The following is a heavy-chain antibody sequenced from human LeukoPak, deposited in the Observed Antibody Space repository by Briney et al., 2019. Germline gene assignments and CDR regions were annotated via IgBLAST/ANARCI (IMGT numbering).Heavy chain of an antibody. CDR1: GFTFSSYW. CDR2: INSDGSST. J-gene: IGHJ4*02. Sequence: GGSLRLSCAASGFTFSSYWMHWVRQAPGKGLVWVSRINSDGSSTSYADSVKGRFTVSRDDSKNTLYLQMSSLRAEDTAVYYCAKDSNDYGDYNYFDFWGQGALVTVSS. D-gene: IGHD4-17*01. V-gene: IGHV3-74*01. CDR3: AKDSNDYGDYNYFDF.